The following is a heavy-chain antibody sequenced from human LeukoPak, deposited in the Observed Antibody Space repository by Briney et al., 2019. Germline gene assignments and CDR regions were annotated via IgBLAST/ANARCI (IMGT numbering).Heavy chain of an antibody. CDR1: GFTVSSNY. J-gene: IGHJ6*02. CDR2: IYSGGST. V-gene: IGHV3-53*04. Sequence: GGSLRLSCAASGFTVSSNYMSWVRQAPGKGLEWVSVIYSGGSTYYADSVKGRFTISRHKSKNTLYLQMNSLRAGDTAVYYCARVRPGYGMDVWGQGTTVTVSS. CDR3: ARVRPGYGMDV.